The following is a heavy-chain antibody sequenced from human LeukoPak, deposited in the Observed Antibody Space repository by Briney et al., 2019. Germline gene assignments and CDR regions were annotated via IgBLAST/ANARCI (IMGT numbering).Heavy chain of an antibody. D-gene: IGHD3-16*01. J-gene: IGHJ4*02. CDR2: XNPYNGNT. CDR3: ARDRSDSYDYVLLDN. CDR1: XXTFVXXG. Sequence: SXKXXXXTFVXXGISWXXXAPXXXLXXXXXXNPYNGNTNYAQKLQGRVTMTTDTSASTAYMELRSLRSDDTAVFYCARDRSDSYDYVLLDNWGQGTLVTVSS. V-gene: IGHV1-18*01.